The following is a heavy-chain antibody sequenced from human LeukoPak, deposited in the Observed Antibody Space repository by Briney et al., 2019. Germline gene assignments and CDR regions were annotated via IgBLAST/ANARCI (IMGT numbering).Heavy chain of an antibody. Sequence: GGSLRLSCAASGFTFSDYGMKWVRQAPGEGLEWGSYISSSPINIYYADSVRGRFTISRDNAKNSVFLQMNSLRAEDTAVYYCARGSADDDDKWIDPWGQGTLVTVSS. CDR1: GFTFSDYG. J-gene: IGHJ5*02. V-gene: IGHV3-48*03. D-gene: IGHD1-1*01. CDR2: ISSSPINI. CDR3: ARGSADDDDKWIDP.